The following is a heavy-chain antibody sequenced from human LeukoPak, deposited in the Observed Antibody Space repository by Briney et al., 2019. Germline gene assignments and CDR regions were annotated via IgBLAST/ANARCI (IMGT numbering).Heavy chain of an antibody. CDR2: INPNNGDT. Sequence: RASVKVSCKASGNTFTAFYIHWVRQAPGQGLEWMGWINPNNGDTNFAQKFQGRVSMTSDTSISTAYMELNRLRSDDTAIYYRARDGGEKSFDSWGQGALVTVSS. J-gene: IGHJ4*02. V-gene: IGHV1-2*02. CDR1: GNTFTAFY. CDR3: ARDGGEKSFDS. D-gene: IGHD2-15*01.